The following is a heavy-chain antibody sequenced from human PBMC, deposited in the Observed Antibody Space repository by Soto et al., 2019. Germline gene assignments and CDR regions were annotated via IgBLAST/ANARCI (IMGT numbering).Heavy chain of an antibody. Sequence: QVQLQESGPGLVKPSQTLSLTCTVSGTTISRGDHYWSWIRQAPGKGLEWIGYMYYTGKTYYNTSLQSRVTLSVDTSKNQFSLKMTSVTAADTAMYFCARVYGRGDYFDFWGRGTLVSVSS. CDR3: ARVYGRGDYFDF. CDR1: GTTISRGDHY. CDR2: MYYTGKT. J-gene: IGHJ4*02. V-gene: IGHV4-30-4*01. D-gene: IGHD1-26*01.